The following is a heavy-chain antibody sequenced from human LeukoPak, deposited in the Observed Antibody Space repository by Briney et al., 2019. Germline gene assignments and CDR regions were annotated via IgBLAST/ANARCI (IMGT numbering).Heavy chain of an antibody. CDR3: ASHYYDSSGYAAGYGMDV. V-gene: IGHV3-74*01. Sequence: PGGSLRLSCAASGFTLSSYWMHWVRQAPGKGLVWVSRINSDGSDTSYTDSVKGRFTISRDNAKNTLYLQMNSLTAEDTAVYYCASHYYDSSGYAAGYGMDVWGQGTTVTVSS. D-gene: IGHD3-22*01. CDR1: GFTLSSYW. J-gene: IGHJ6*02. CDR2: INSDGSDT.